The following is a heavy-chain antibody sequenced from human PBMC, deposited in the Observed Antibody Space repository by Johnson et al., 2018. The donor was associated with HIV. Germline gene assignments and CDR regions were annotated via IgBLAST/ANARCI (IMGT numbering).Heavy chain of an antibody. CDR1: GFPFRDSA. CDR2: IIFDGVYK. D-gene: IGHD3-3*01. Sequence: QMQLVESGGGVVQPGTSLTLSCAASGFPFRDSAMHWVRQAPGRGMEWLAVIIFDGVYKHHAESVRGRFTISRDTSKATWYLQMNSLRGEETAVYYFARGPPPFARFGVAAKPNDAFDIWGQGTMVTVSS. CDR3: ARGPPPFARFGVAAKPNDAFDI. V-gene: IGHV3-30-3*01. J-gene: IGHJ3*02.